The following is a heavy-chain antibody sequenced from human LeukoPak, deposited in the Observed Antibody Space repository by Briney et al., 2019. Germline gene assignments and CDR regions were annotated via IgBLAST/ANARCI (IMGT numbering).Heavy chain of an antibody. CDR3: ARDEQQLDPFDY. CDR2: ISSSSSHI. D-gene: IGHD6-6*01. Sequence: GGSLRLSCAASGFTFSSYSMNWVRQAPGKGLEWVSSISSSSSHIYYADSVKGRFTISRDNAKNSLYLQMNSLRAEDTAVYYCARDEQQLDPFDYWGQGTLVTVSS. CDR1: GFTFSSYS. J-gene: IGHJ4*02. V-gene: IGHV3-21*01.